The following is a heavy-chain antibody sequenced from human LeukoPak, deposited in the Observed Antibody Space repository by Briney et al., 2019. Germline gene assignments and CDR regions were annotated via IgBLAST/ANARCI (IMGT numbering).Heavy chain of an antibody. CDR2: ITSSSDYI. Sequence: GGSLRLSCAGSGFSFSHYAINWVRQAPGKGLEWVSSITSSSDYIYYADSVKGRFTISRDNAKNLLFLQMNSLRAGDTAVYYCARGGFPVHYYYMDVWGKGTTVTISS. CDR3: ARGGFPVHYYYMDV. J-gene: IGHJ6*03. CDR1: GFSFSHYA. V-gene: IGHV3-21*01. D-gene: IGHD5-12*01.